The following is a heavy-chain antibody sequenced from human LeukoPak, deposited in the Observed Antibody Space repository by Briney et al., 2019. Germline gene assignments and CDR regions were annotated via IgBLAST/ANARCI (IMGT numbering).Heavy chain of an antibody. CDR3: ARNIAASGDDDY. CDR2: MNPNSGNT. J-gene: IGHJ4*02. Sequence: GAPVKVSCKASGYTFTSYDINWVRQATGQGLEWMGWMNPNSGNTGYAQKFQGRVTMTRNTSISTAYMELSSLRSEDTAVYYCARNIAASGDDDYWGQGTLVTVSS. V-gene: IGHV1-8*01. CDR1: GYTFTSYD. D-gene: IGHD6-6*01.